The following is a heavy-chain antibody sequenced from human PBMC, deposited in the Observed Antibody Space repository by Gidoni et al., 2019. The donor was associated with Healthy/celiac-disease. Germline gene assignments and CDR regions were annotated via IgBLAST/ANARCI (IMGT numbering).Heavy chain of an antibody. D-gene: IGHD3-22*01. CDR3: ASTTQYYYDSHFDY. Sequence: QVQLVQSGAEVTKPGSSVKVSCTASGDTFSSYAISWVRQAPGQGLEWMGGIIPIFGTANYAQKFQGRVTITADESTSTAYMELSSLRSEDTAVYYCASTTQYYYDSHFDYWGQGTLVTVSS. CDR2: IIPIFGTA. CDR1: GDTFSSYA. J-gene: IGHJ4*02. V-gene: IGHV1-69*01.